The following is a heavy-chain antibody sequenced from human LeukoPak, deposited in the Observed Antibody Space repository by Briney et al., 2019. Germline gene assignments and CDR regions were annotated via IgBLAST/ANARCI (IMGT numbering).Heavy chain of an antibody. CDR3: ARLPSSDAFDI. J-gene: IGHJ3*02. CDR2: ISSSSSYI. V-gene: IGHV3-21*01. Sequence: PGGSLRLSCAASGFTFSSYSMNWVRQAPGKGLEWVSSISSSSSYIYYADSVKGRFTISRDNAKNSLYLQMNSLRAEGTAVYYCARLPSSDAFDIWGQGTMVTVSS. CDR1: GFTFSSYS. D-gene: IGHD1-26*01.